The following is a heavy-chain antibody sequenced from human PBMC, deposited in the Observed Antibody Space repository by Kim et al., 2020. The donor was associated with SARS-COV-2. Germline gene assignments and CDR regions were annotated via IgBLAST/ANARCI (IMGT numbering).Heavy chain of an antibody. CDR3: AKDSGYCSSTSCYFYYYGMDV. J-gene: IGHJ6*02. D-gene: IGHD2-2*03. V-gene: IGHV3-23*01. CDR1: GFTFSSYA. Sequence: GGSLRLSCAASGFTFSSYAMSWVRQAPGKGLEWVSAISGSGGSTYYADSVKGRFTISRDNSKNTLYLQMNSLRAEDTAVYYCAKDSGYCSSTSCYFYYYGMDVWGQGTTVTVSS. CDR2: ISGSGGST.